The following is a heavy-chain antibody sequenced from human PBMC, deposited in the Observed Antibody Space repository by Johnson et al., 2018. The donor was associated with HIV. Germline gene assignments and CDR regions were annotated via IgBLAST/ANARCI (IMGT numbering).Heavy chain of an antibody. CDR2: IYSGGST. CDR1: GFTVSNKY. V-gene: IGHV3-66*01. Sequence: VLLVESGGGLVQPGGSLRLSCAASGFTVSNKYMSWVRQAPGKGPEWVSVIYSGGSTYYADSVKGRFTISRDNSKNTLDLQMNSLRVEDTAVYYCARDLVVGDHSAPLTHAFDVWGQGTMVTVSS. D-gene: IGHD1-26*01. CDR3: ARDLVVGDHSAPLTHAFDV. J-gene: IGHJ3*01.